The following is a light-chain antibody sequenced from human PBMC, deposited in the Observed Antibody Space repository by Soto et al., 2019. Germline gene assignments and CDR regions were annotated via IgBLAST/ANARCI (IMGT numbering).Light chain of an antibody. CDR1: SGHSSYA. Sequence: QSVLTQSPSASASLGASVNLTCTLSSGHSSYAIAWHQQQPEKGPRYLMKLNSDGSHTKGDGIPDRFSGSSSGAERYLTISSLQSEDEADYYCQTWGTGIPVAFGGGTKLTVL. V-gene: IGLV4-69*01. CDR3: QTWGTGIPVA. CDR2: LNSDGSH. J-gene: IGLJ2*01.